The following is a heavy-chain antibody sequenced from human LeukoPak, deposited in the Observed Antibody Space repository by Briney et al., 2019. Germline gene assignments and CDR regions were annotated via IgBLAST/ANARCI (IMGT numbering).Heavy chain of an antibody. CDR1: GGSISNRNYH. CDR2: IYSSGST. V-gene: IGHV4-39*01. D-gene: IGHD1-26*01. J-gene: IGHJ4*02. CDR3: ARSGGYGLIDY. Sequence: SETLSLTCTVSGGSISNRNYHWGWIRQPPGKGLEWIGSIYSSGSTYYNASPQSRVTISIETSKNQISLRLNSVTAADTAMYYCARSGGYGLIDYWGQGTLVTVSS.